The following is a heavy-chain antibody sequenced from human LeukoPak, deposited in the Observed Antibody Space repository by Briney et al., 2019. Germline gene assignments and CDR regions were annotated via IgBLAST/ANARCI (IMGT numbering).Heavy chain of an antibody. Sequence: KPSETLSLTCTVSGGSISSSSYYWGWIRQPPGKGLEWIGSIYYSGSTYYNPSLKSRVTISVDTSKNQFSLKLSSVTAADTAVYYCARVLLWFGDRWGDYFDYWGQGTLVTVSS. CDR3: ARVLLWFGDRWGDYFDY. V-gene: IGHV4-39*07. D-gene: IGHD3-10*01. CDR1: GGSISSSSYY. J-gene: IGHJ4*02. CDR2: IYYSGST.